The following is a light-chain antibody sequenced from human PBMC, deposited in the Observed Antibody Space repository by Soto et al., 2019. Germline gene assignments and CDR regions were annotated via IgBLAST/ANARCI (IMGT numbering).Light chain of an antibody. Sequence: EIKLTQSPGTLSLSPGERATLSCRASQSVSSSYLAWYQQKPGQAPRLLIYGASSRATGIPDRFSGSGSGTEFTLTISSLQSEDFAVYYCQRYNNWPRTFGQGAKVDIK. J-gene: IGKJ1*01. V-gene: IGKV3-20*01. CDR1: QSVSSSY. CDR3: QRYNNWPRT. CDR2: GAS.